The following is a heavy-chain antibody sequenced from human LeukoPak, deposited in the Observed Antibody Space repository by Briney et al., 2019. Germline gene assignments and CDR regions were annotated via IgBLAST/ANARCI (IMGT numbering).Heavy chain of an antibody. V-gene: IGHV3-53*01. CDR1: GFTVSSNY. Sequence: PGGSLRLSCAASGFTVSSNYMSWVRQAPGKGLEWVSVIYSGGSTYYGGSVKGRFTISRDNSKNTLYLQMNSLRAEDTAVYYCAGTGLIDTSFGYQYYMDVWGKGTTVTVSS. D-gene: IGHD3-3*01. J-gene: IGHJ6*03. CDR2: IYSGGST. CDR3: AGTGLIDTSFGYQYYMDV.